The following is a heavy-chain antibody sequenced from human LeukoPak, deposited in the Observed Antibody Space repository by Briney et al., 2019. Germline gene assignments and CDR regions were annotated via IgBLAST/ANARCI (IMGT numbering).Heavy chain of an antibody. Sequence: GGFLRLSCAASGFTVTSNYMSWVRQAPGKGLEWVSVIYSGGSAYYADSVKGRFTISRDNSKNTLYLQMNSLRAEDTAVYYCARNDYGSGSYITLFDYWGQGTLVTVSS. V-gene: IGHV3-66*01. J-gene: IGHJ4*02. CDR1: GFTVTSNY. D-gene: IGHD3-10*01. CDR3: ARNDYGSGSYITLFDY. CDR2: IYSGGSA.